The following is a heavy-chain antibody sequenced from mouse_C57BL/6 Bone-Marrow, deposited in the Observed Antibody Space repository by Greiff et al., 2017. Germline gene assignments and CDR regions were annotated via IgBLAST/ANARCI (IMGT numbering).Heavy chain of an antibody. CDR2: ISDGGSYT. CDR3: ARDLLWLRRGGFDY. CDR1: GFTFSSYA. D-gene: IGHD2-2*01. V-gene: IGHV5-4*01. Sequence: EVQLVESGGGLVKPGGSLKLSCAASGFTFSSYAMSWVRQTPDKRLEWVATISDGGSYTYYPDNVKGRFTIARDNAKNNLYLQMSHLKSEDTAMYYCARDLLWLRRGGFDYWGQGTTLTVSS. J-gene: IGHJ2*01.